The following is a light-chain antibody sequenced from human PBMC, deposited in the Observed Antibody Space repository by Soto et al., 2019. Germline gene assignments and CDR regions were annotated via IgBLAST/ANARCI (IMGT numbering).Light chain of an antibody. CDR3: CTYATIKTSLDV. V-gene: IGLV2-11*01. CDR1: SRDVGGYNF. J-gene: IGLJ1*01. Sequence: QSSLTQPRSVSGSPGQSITISCTGISRDVGGYNFVSWYQQHPGKAPKLMIYDVSERPSGVHDRSSGSRSGSTASLTISGLQAEDEDDYYCCTYATIKTSLDVVGIVTKLTV. CDR2: DVS.